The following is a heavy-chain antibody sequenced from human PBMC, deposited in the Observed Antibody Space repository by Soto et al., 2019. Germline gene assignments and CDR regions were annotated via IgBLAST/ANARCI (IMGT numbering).Heavy chain of an antibody. CDR2: ITDSGGGT. V-gene: IGHV3-23*01. CDR3: AKGRDSSGSYRPFDL. CDR1: GFTFSTYA. D-gene: IGHD3-22*01. J-gene: IGHJ4*02. Sequence: EVQLLESGGGLVQRGGSLRLSCAASGFTFSTYAMSWVRQAPGKGLEWVSAITDSGGGTNYADSVKGRFTMSRDNSRNTLYLQVNSLTAEDTAVYYCAKGRDSSGSYRPFDLWGQGTLVTVSS.